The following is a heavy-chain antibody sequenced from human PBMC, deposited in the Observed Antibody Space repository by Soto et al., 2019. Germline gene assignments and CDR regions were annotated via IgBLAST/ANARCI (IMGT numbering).Heavy chain of an antibody. Sequence: GGSLRLSCAASGFTFSSYSMNWVRQAPGKGLEWVSSISSSSSYIYYADSVKGRFTISRDNAKNSLYLQMNSLRAEDTAVYYCARTPGIAVAGLLYYYYGMDVWGQGTTVTVS. V-gene: IGHV3-21*01. CDR3: ARTPGIAVAGLLYYYYGMDV. CDR1: GFTFSSYS. J-gene: IGHJ6*02. D-gene: IGHD6-19*01. CDR2: ISSSSSYI.